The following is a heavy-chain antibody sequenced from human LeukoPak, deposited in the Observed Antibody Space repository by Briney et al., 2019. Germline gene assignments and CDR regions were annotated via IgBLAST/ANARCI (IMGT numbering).Heavy chain of an antibody. J-gene: IGHJ4*02. CDR1: GFTFSSYA. CDR2: ISGSGGST. D-gene: IGHD3-10*01. Sequence: PGGPLRLSCAASGFTFSSYAMSCVRQAPGKGLEWVSAISGSGGSTYYAVSVKGRFTISRDNSKNTLYLQMNSLRAEDTAVYYCAKEEELLWFGERGIFYWGQGTLVTVSS. CDR3: AKEEELLWFGERGIFY. V-gene: IGHV3-23*01.